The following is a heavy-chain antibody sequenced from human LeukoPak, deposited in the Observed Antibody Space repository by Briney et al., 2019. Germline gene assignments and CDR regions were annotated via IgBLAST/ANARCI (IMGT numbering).Heavy chain of an antibody. J-gene: IGHJ6*03. D-gene: IGHD3-22*01. V-gene: IGHV4-4*07. CDR1: GGSISSYY. Sequence: SETLSLTCTVSGGSISSYYWSWIRQPAGKGLEWIGRIYISGSTNYNPSLKSRVTMSVDTSKNQFSLKLSSVTAADTAVYYCTRGSIAYYYMDVWGKGTTVTISS. CDR3: TRGSIAYYYMDV. CDR2: IYISGST.